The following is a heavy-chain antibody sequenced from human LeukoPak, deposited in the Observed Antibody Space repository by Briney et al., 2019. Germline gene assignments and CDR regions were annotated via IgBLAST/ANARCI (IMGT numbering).Heavy chain of an antibody. Sequence: SETLSLTCTVSGSSISSGGYYWSWIRQHPGKGLEWIGYIYYSGSTYYNPSLKSRITISVDTSKNQFSLKLSSVTAADTAVYYCASSSGDYYYYMDVWGKGTTVTVSS. CDR3: ASSSGDYYYYMDV. CDR2: IYYSGST. D-gene: IGHD6-19*01. V-gene: IGHV4-31*03. J-gene: IGHJ6*03. CDR1: GSSISSGGYY.